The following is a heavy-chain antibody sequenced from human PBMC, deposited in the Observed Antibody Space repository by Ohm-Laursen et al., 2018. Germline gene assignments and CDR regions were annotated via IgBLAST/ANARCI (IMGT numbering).Heavy chain of an antibody. Sequence: SETLSLTCTVSGGSIRCSSYYWGWIRQPPGKGLEWIGSIYYSGSTHYNPSLKSRVTISVDTSKSQFSLKLRSVTAADTAVYYCARNTYSGSYYWYFDLWGRGTLVTVSS. J-gene: IGHJ2*01. D-gene: IGHD1-26*01. CDR2: IYYSGST. CDR3: ARNTYSGSYYWYFDL. V-gene: IGHV4-39*01. CDR1: GGSIRCSSYY.